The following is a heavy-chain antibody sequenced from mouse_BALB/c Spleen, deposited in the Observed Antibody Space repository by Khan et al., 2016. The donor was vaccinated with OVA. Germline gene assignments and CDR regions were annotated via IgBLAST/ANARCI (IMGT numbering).Heavy chain of an antibody. CDR1: GYSITSGYS. Sequence: EVQLQESGPDLVKPSQSLSLTCTVTGYSITSGYSWHWIRQFPGNKLEWMGYIYHSGSINYNPSLKSRFSITRDTSKNLFFLQLNSVTTEDTATEYGARDGNYMDYWGQGTSVTGSS. V-gene: IGHV3-1*02. J-gene: IGHJ4*01. CDR3: ARDGNYMDY. D-gene: IGHD2-1*01. CDR2: IYHSGSI.